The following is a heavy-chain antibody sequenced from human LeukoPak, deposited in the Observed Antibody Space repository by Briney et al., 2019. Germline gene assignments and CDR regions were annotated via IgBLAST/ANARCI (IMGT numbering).Heavy chain of an antibody. D-gene: IGHD3-22*01. CDR1: GGSFSGYY. J-gene: IGHJ4*02. Sequence: KPSETLSLTCAVYGGSFSGYYWSWIRQPPGKGLEWIGEINHSGSTNYSPSLKSRVTISVDTSKNQFSLRLSSVTAADTAVYYCARVSSRRLPPTYSYDRRNYFDYWGQGTLVTVSS. CDR2: INHSGST. V-gene: IGHV4-34*01. CDR3: ARVSSRRLPPTYSYDRRNYFDY.